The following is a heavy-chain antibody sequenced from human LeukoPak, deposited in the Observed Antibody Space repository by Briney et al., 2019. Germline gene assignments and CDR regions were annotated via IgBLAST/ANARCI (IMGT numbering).Heavy chain of an antibody. CDR3: ARERGVGLWFGESAFDY. J-gene: IGHJ4*02. CDR1: GFTVSSNY. Sequence: PGGSLRLSCAASGFTVSSNYMSWVRQAPGKGLEWVSVLYSGGSTYYADSVKGRFTIPRDNSKNTLYLQMNSLRAEDTAVYYCARERGVGLWFGESAFDYWGQGTLVTVSS. V-gene: IGHV3-66*01. CDR2: LYSGGST. D-gene: IGHD3-10*01.